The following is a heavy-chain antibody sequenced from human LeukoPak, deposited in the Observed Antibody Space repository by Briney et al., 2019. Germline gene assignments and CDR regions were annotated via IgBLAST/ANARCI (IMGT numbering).Heavy chain of an antibody. CDR1: GFSLSTSGMC. V-gene: IGHV2-70*11. J-gene: IGHJ4*02. D-gene: IGHD5-18*01. CDR3: ARIGTAMVAFDY. Sequence: SGPALVKPTQTLTLTCTFSGFSLSTSGMCVSWIRQPPGKALEWLARIDWDDDKYYSTSLKTRLTISKDTSKNQVVLTMTNMDPVDTATYYCARIGTAMVAFDYWGQGTLVTVSS. CDR2: IDWDDDK.